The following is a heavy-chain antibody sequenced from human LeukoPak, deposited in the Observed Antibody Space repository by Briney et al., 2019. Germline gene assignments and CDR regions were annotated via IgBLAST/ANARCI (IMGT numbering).Heavy chain of an antibody. D-gene: IGHD4-17*01. Sequence: PGGSLRLSCAASGFTFDDYAMHWVRQAPGKGLEWVSGISWNSGSIGYADSMKGRFTISRDNAKNSLYLQMNSLRAEDTALYYCAKDSVSTVATFGSFDIWGQGTMVTVSS. CDR3: AKDSVSTVATFGSFDI. CDR1: GFTFDDYA. V-gene: IGHV3-9*01. CDR2: ISWNSGSI. J-gene: IGHJ3*02.